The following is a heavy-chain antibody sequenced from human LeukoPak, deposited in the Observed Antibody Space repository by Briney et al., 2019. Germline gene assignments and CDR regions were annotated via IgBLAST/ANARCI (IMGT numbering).Heavy chain of an antibody. V-gene: IGHV3-9*01. CDR1: GFTFDDYA. CDR3: ARCRYDSSGYYYEGFDY. Sequence: GRSLRLSCAASGFTFDDYAMHWVRQAPGKGLEWVSGISWNSGSIGYADSVKGRFTISRDNAKNTLYLQMNSLRAEDTAVYYCARCRYDSSGYYYEGFDYWGQGTLVTVSS. CDR2: ISWNSGSI. D-gene: IGHD3-22*01. J-gene: IGHJ4*02.